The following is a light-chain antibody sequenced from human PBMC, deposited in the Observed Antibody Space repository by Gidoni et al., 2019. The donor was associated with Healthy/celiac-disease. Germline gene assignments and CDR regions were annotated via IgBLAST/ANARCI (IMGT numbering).Light chain of an antibody. CDR3: QQYNSVRT. CDR1: QSISSW. CDR2: KAS. V-gene: IGKV1-5*03. Sequence: DIQMTQSPSTLSAYVGDRVTITCRASQSISSWLAWYQQKPGKAPKLLIYKASSLESGVPSRFSGSGSGTEFTLTISSLQPDDFATYYCQQYNSVRTFGQXTKVEIK. J-gene: IGKJ1*01.